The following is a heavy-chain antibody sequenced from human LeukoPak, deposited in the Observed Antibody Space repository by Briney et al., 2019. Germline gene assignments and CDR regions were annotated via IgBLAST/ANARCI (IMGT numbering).Heavy chain of an antibody. D-gene: IGHD2-15*01. Sequence: SETLSLTCTVSGYSISSGYYWGWIRQPPGKGLEWIGYIYYSGSTNYNPSLKSRVTISVDTSKNQFSLKLSSVTAADTAVYYCARHPCSSGSCKGGFDYWGQGTLVTVSS. CDR2: IYYSGST. CDR3: ARHPCSSGSCKGGFDY. CDR1: GYSISSGYY. V-gene: IGHV4-61*01. J-gene: IGHJ4*02.